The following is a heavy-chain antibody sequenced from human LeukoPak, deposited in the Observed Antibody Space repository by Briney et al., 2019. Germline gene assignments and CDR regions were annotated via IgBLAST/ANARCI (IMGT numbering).Heavy chain of an antibody. D-gene: IGHD6-6*01. V-gene: IGHV3-23*01. CDR2: ISGSGGST. CDR1: GFTFSSYA. Sequence: GGSLRLSCAATGFTFSSYAMSWVRQAPGKGLEWVSAISGSGGSTYYADSVEGRFTISRDNSKNTLYLQMNSLRAEDTAVYYCAKYSSSSYYYGMDVWGQGTTVTVSS. J-gene: IGHJ6*02. CDR3: AKYSSSSYYYGMDV.